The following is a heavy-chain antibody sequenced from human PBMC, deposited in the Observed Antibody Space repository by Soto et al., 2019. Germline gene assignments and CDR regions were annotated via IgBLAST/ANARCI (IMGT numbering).Heavy chain of an antibody. CDR2: IIPIFGTA. CDR1: GGTFSSYA. CDR3: ARANRFGYSGYALDYFDY. J-gene: IGHJ4*02. D-gene: IGHD5-12*01. Sequence: SVKVSCKASGGTFSSYATSWVRQAPGQGLEWMGGIIPIFGTANYAQKFQGRVTITADESTSTAYMELSSLRSEETAVYYCARANRFGYSGYALDYFDYWGQGTLVTVSS. V-gene: IGHV1-69*13.